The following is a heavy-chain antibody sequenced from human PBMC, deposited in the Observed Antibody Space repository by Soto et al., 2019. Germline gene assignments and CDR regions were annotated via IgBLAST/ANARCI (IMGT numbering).Heavy chain of an antibody. Sequence: QVQLVQSGAEVKKPGASVRVSCKASGYTLTSYSMHWVRQAPGQGLEWMGIINPSGDNIRYAQNFQGRVTMTRETSTRTVYLERSSLRSEDTAIYYCARDPQGYCSGGRCYHFDYWGQGTLVTVSS. D-gene: IGHD2-15*01. CDR2: INPSGDNI. J-gene: IGHJ4*02. CDR1: GYTLTSYS. V-gene: IGHV1-46*01. CDR3: ARDPQGYCSGGRCYHFDY.